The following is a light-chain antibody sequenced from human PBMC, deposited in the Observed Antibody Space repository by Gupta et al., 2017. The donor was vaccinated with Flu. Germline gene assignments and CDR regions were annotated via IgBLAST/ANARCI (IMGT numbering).Light chain of an antibody. J-gene: IGKJ4*01. Sequence: PSALSASVGDRVTITCRSSQGIRNDLGWFQQRPGKAPKRLIYTASSLQSGVPSRFSGSGSGTEFTLTISSLQPDDFATYYCRQQNSSPMTFGRGTKVDIK. CDR2: TAS. CDR1: QGIRND. V-gene: IGKV1-17*01. CDR3: RQQNSSPMT.